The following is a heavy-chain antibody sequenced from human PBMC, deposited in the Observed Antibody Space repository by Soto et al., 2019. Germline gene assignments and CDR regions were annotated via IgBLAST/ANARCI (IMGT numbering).Heavy chain of an antibody. D-gene: IGHD4-17*01. J-gene: IGHJ6*02. Sequence: QLQLQESGSGLVKPSQTLSLTCAVSGGSISSGGYSWSWIRQPPGKGLEWIGYTYHSGSTYYNPSLKSRVTTAVDRSKNQFSLKPSSVTAADTTVYYCARAHYGDYGYGMDVWGQGTTVTVSS. V-gene: IGHV4-30-2*01. CDR2: TYHSGST. CDR3: ARAHYGDYGYGMDV. CDR1: GGSISSGGYS.